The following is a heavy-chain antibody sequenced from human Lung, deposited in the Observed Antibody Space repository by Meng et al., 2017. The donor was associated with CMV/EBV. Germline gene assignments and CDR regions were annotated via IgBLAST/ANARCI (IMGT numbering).Heavy chain of an antibody. V-gene: IGHV3-66*01. CDR1: GFSVNDKY. J-gene: IGHJ4*02. D-gene: IGHD3-10*01. Sequence: EGQLVESGVGLFRPGGSRGLYCATSGFSVNDKYISWVRQPPGKGLEWVSIIYRGDNTYYADSVKGRFTVSRDNSKNTMYLQMNSLRVEDTAVYYCTGDSQLHPNLDYWGQGTLVTVSS. CDR2: IYRGDNT. CDR3: TGDSQLHPNLDY.